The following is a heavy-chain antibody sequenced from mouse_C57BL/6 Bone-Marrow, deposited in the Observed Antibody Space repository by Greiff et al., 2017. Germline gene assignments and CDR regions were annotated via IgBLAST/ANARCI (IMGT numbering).Heavy chain of an antibody. Sequence: EVHLVESGGDLVKPGGSLKLSCAASGFTFSSYGMSWVRQTPDKRLEWVATISSGGSYTYYPDSVKGRFPISRDNPKNTLYLQMSRLKSEDAAMYYCARPDGYRYCDVWGTGTTVTVSS. CDR3: ARPDGYRYCDV. CDR1: GFTFSSYG. D-gene: IGHD2-3*01. V-gene: IGHV5-6*01. J-gene: IGHJ1*03. CDR2: ISSGGSYT.